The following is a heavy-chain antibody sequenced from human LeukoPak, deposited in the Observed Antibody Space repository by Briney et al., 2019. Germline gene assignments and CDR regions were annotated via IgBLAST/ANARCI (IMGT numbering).Heavy chain of an antibody. Sequence: GGSLRLSCAASGFTSSSYGMNWVRQAPGKGLEWVSYIRSSGTTIYYADSVKGRFTISRDNAKNSLYLQMNSLRDEDTAVYYCARDRSSSAAPSLSNWGQGTLVTVSS. CDR2: IRSSGTTI. CDR1: GFTSSSYG. V-gene: IGHV3-48*02. D-gene: IGHD6-13*01. CDR3: ARDRSSSAAPSLSN. J-gene: IGHJ4*02.